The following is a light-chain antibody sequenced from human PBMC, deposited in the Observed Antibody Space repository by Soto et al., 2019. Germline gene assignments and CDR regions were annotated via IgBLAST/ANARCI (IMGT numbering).Light chain of an antibody. V-gene: IGKV3-15*01. J-gene: IGKJ1*01. CDR1: QSVSSN. Sequence: EIVMTQSPATLSVSPGERATLSCRASQSVSSNLAWYQQKPGQAPRLLIYGASTRATGIPARFSGSGSGTEFTHTISSLQSEDFAVYYCQQYNNWPPWTFGQETKEEIQ. CDR2: GAS. CDR3: QQYNNWPPWT.